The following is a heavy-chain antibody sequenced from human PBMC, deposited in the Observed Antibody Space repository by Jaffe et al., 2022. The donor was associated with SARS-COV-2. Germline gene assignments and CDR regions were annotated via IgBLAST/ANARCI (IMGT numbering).Heavy chain of an antibody. J-gene: IGHJ5*02. CDR2: MNPNSGNT. Sequence: QVQLVQSGAEVKKPGASVKVSCKASGYTFTSYDINWVRQATGQGLEWMGWMNPNSGNTGYAQKFQGRVTMTRNTSISTAYMELSSLRSEDTAVYYCARGRRVWGSYRPYGWFDPWGQGTLVTVSS. D-gene: IGHD3-16*02. V-gene: IGHV1-8*01. CDR1: GYTFTSYD. CDR3: ARGRRVWGSYRPYGWFDP.